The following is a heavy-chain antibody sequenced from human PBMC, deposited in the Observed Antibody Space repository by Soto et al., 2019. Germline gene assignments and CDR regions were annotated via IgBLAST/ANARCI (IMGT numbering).Heavy chain of an antibody. CDR3: ARGGYYYENSGQNAYDY. J-gene: IGHJ4*01. Sequence: TSETVSLTCTVSGGSISSGGYYWSWIRQHPGKGLEWIGYIYYGGSTYYNPSLKSRATISGDTSKNQFSLKLSSVTAADTAVYYCARGGYYYENSGQNAYDYWGQGILVTVYS. D-gene: IGHD3-22*01. CDR1: GGSISSGGYY. V-gene: IGHV4-31*03. CDR2: IYYGGST.